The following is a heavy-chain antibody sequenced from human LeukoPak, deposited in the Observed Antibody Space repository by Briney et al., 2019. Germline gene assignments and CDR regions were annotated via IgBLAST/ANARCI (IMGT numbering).Heavy chain of an antibody. V-gene: IGHV1-69*04. CDR1: GGTFSSYA. Sequence: ASVKVSCKASGGTFSSYAISWVRQAPGQGLEWMGRIIPILGIASYAQKFQGRVTITADKSTSTAYMELSSLRSEDTAVYYCARAGYSYGFGFDYWGQGTLVTVSS. CDR2: IIPILGIA. J-gene: IGHJ4*02. D-gene: IGHD5-18*01. CDR3: ARAGYSYGFGFDY.